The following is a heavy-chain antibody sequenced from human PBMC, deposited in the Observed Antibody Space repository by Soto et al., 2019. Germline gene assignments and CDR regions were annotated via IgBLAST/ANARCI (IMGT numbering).Heavy chain of an antibody. Sequence: QVQLQESGPGLVMPSQTLSLTCAVSGGSIDDINSYWTWIRQSPGRSPEWIGYIHNTWNTFYSPSLKRRLAISIDRSKSQCSLKLSAVTAADTAFYYCARSTYGEGYPHFFADWGQGTLVTVSS. CDR2: IHNTWNT. V-gene: IGHV4-30-4*01. D-gene: IGHD3-16*02. CDR1: GGSIDDINSY. J-gene: IGHJ4*02. CDR3: ARSTYGEGYPHFFAD.